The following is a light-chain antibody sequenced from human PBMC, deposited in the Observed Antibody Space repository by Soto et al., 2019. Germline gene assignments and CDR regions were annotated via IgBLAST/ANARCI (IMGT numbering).Light chain of an antibody. CDR2: GAS. CDR3: HQYGSSPQM. V-gene: IGKV3-20*01. Sequence: PGERATLSCRASQSVSSSYLAWYQQKPGQAPRLLIYGASSRATGIPDRFSGGGSGTDFTLTIIRLEPEDFAVYYCHQYGSSPQMFGQGTKVDIK. J-gene: IGKJ1*01. CDR1: QSVSSSY.